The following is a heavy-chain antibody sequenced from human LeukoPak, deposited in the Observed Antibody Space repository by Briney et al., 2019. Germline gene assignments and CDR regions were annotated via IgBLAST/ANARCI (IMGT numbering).Heavy chain of an antibody. Sequence: ASVKVSCKASGYSFSNFHINWVRQASGQGLEWIGWMSPKTGDRGYALKFQGRVTITADESASTAYMELSSLRSEDTAVYYCARGGIWIQLTAVNWFDPWGQGTLVTVSS. D-gene: IGHD5-18*01. J-gene: IGHJ5*02. CDR3: ARGGIWIQLTAVNWFDP. V-gene: IGHV1-8*01. CDR1: GYSFSNFH. CDR2: MSPKTGDR.